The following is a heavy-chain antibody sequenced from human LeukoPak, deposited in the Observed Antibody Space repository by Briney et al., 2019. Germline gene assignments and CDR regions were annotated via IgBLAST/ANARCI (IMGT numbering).Heavy chain of an antibody. CDR2: IIPIFGTA. Sequence: GASVKVSCKASGGTFSSYAISWVRQAPGQGLEWMGRIIPIFGTANYAQKFQGRVTITTDESTSTAYMELSRLRSDDTAVYYCALIRGTFGNYFDYWGQGTLVTVSS. CDR3: ALIRGTFGNYFDY. V-gene: IGHV1-69*05. CDR1: GGTFSSYA. D-gene: IGHD3-16*01. J-gene: IGHJ4*02.